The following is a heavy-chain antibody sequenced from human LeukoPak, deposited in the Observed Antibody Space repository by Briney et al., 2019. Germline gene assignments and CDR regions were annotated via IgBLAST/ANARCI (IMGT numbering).Heavy chain of an antibody. CDR1: RFSFSRHT. CDR3: VREAAATLFDY. Sequence: GGSLRLSCAASRFSFSRHTMNWVRQAPGKGLEWVSSISSSSSYIYYADLVKGRFSISRDNTQNSLSLRMNSLRAEDTAVYYCVREAAATLFDYWGQGTLVTVSS. V-gene: IGHV3-21*01. CDR2: ISSSSSYI. J-gene: IGHJ4*02. D-gene: IGHD1-26*01.